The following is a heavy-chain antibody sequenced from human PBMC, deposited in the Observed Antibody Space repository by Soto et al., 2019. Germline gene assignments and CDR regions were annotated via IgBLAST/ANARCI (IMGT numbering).Heavy chain of an antibody. V-gene: IGHV1-69*06. CDR1: GGTFSSYA. CDR3: ARGSGWYGGYYYGMDV. D-gene: IGHD6-19*01. CDR2: IIPIFGTA. Sequence: SVKVSCKASGGTFSSYAISWVRQAPGQGLEWMGGIIPIFGTANYAQKFQGRVTITADKSTSTAYMELSSLRSEDTTVYYCARGSGWYGGYYYGMDVWGQGTTVTVSS. J-gene: IGHJ6*02.